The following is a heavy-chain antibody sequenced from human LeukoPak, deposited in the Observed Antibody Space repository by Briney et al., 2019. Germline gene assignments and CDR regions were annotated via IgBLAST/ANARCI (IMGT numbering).Heavy chain of an antibody. V-gene: IGHV3-7*01. D-gene: IGHD4-23*01. J-gene: IGHJ5*02. CDR1: GFTFSNYW. Sequence: HPGGSLRLSCAASGFTFSNYWMSWVRQAPGKGLEWVANIKQDGSEKYYVDSVKGRFTISRDNAKNSLYLQLNSLIAEDTGGYLCAGEWGPGGCWFGPWGPGTLV. CDR3: AGEWGPGGCWFGP. CDR2: IKQDGSEK.